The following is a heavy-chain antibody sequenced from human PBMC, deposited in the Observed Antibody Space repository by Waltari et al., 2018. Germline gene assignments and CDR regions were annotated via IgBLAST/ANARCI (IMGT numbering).Heavy chain of an antibody. CDR1: GATFSSSA. CDR2: IIPILGIA. D-gene: IGHD3-3*01. CDR3: ARDRISPYWFDP. Sequence: QVQLVQSGAEVKKPGSSVKVSCKASGATFSSSAISWVRQAPGQGLEWMGGIIPILGIANYAQKFQGRVTITADESTSTAYMELSSLRSEDTAVYYCARDRISPYWFDPWGQGTLVTVSS. J-gene: IGHJ5*02. V-gene: IGHV1-69*04.